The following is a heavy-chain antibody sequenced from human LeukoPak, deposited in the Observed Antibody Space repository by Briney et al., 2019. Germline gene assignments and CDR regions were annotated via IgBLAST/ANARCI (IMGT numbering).Heavy chain of an antibody. CDR3: AKIGGVYYYDSSGLDYFDY. V-gene: IGHV3-23*01. CDR1: GFTFSSYA. D-gene: IGHD3-22*01. Sequence: GGSLRLSCAASGFTFSSYAMSWVRQAPGKGLEWVSAISGSGGSTYYADSVKGRFTISRDNSKNTLYLHMNSLRAEDTAVYYCAKIGGVYYYDSSGLDYFDYWGQGTLVTVSS. CDR2: ISGSGGST. J-gene: IGHJ4*02.